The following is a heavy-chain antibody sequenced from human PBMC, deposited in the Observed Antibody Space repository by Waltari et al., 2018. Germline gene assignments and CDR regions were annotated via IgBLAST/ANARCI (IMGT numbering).Heavy chain of an antibody. D-gene: IGHD2-15*01. Sequence: QVQLRESGPGLVNPSGTLSLTCFVSGDSLTNNFWWSWVRQRPGKSLEWLGQIYRSGKTNYNPSLGSRIIVSSDTSNNQLSLELTSVTAADTAIYYCARDRGKGLYLDSWGQGILVTVSP. J-gene: IGHJ4*02. CDR3: ARDRGKGLYLDS. CDR1: GDSLTNNFW. CDR2: IYRSGKT. V-gene: IGHV4-4*02.